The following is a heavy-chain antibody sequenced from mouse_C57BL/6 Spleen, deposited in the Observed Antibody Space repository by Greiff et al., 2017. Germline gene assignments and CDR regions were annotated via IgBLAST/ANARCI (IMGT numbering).Heavy chain of an antibody. V-gene: IGHV1-61*01. J-gene: IGHJ3*01. CDR2: IYPSDSET. CDR1: GYTFTSYW. CDR3: ARDYYGSSYSAWFAY. Sequence: QVQLQQPGAELVRPGSSVKLSCKASGYTFTSYWMDWVKQRPGQGLEWIGNIYPSDSETHYNQKFKDKATLTVDKSSSTAYMQLSSLTSEDSAVYYCARDYYGSSYSAWFAYWGQGTLVTVSA. D-gene: IGHD1-1*01.